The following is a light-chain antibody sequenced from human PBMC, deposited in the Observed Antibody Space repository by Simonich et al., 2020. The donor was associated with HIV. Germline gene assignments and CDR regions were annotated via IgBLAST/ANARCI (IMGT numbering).Light chain of an antibody. CDR2: WAS. CDR1: QSVLYSSNNKNY. J-gene: IGKJ1*01. CDR3: QQYYNTPQT. V-gene: IGKV4-1*01. Sequence: DIVMTQSPDSLAVSLGERATINCKSSQSVLYSSNNKNYLAWYQQKPGQPPKLLIYWASTRESGVPHRFSGSGSGTDFTLTISSLQAEDVAVYYCQQYYNTPQTFGQGTKVEIK.